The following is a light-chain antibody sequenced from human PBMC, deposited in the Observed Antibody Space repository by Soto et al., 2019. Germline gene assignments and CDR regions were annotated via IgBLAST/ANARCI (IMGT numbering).Light chain of an antibody. J-gene: IGLJ2*01. Sequence: QSVLTQPPSVSATPGQKVTISCSGSSSNVGSYYVSWYQQLPGTAPKLLIDDNNQRPSGIPGRFSGSKSGTSATPGITGLQTEDEADYYCASWDSGLRAGVFGGGTKLTVL. V-gene: IGLV1-51*01. CDR2: DNN. CDR1: SSNVGSYY. CDR3: ASWDSGLRAGV.